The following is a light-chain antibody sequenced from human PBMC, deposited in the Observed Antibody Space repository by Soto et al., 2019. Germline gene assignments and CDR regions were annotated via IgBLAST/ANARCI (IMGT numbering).Light chain of an antibody. J-gene: IGLJ2*01. CDR1: SSDVGAYNY. CDR3: SSYTTNSPPVV. V-gene: IGLV2-14*01. CDR2: EVT. Sequence: QSAPTQPASVSGSPGQSITLSCTGTSSDVGAYNYVSWYQQYPGKAPKLLISEVTNRPSGVSNRFSGSKSGNTASLTISGLQAEDEAHYYCSSYTTNSPPVVFGGGTKLTVL.